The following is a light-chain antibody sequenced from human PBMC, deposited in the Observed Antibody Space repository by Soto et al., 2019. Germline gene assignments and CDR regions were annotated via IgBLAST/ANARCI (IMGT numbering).Light chain of an antibody. Sequence: DIQMTQSPSSLSASVGDRVTITCRASQDITNYLAWYQQKPGKVPKLVIYAASTLQSGVPSRFSGSGSGTDFSLTISSLQPEDVASYYCQEYDSAPLTFGGGTKVEIK. V-gene: IGKV1-27*01. CDR3: QEYDSAPLT. J-gene: IGKJ4*01. CDR1: QDITNY. CDR2: AAS.